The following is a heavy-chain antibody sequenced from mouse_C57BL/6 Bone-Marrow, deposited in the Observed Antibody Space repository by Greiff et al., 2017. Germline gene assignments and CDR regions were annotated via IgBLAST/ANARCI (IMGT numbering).Heavy chain of an antibody. V-gene: IGHV1-81*01. D-gene: IGHD2-3*01. CDR2: IYPRSGNT. CDR3: ARDEWLLPLDAMDY. Sequence: QVQLQQSGAELARPGASVKLSCKASGYTFTSYGISWVKQRTGQGLEWIGEIYPRSGNTYYNEKFKGTATLTADKSSSTAYMELRSLTSEDSAVYFCARDEWLLPLDAMDYWGQGTSVTVSA. J-gene: IGHJ4*01. CDR1: GYTFTSYG.